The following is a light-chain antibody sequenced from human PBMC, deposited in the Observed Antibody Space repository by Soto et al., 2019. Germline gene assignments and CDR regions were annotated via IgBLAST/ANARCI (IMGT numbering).Light chain of an antibody. CDR3: QHCDTSWP. J-gene: IGKJ1*01. V-gene: IGKV1-5*01. CDR2: NAS. CDR1: RNIERW. Sequence: DIQMTQSPSTLSASVGVRVTITCRASRNIERWLAWYQQKPGKPPKLLILNASTLGSGVPSRFSGSGSGTEFTLTISGLQPDDFATYYCQHCDTSWPVGQGTKVDSK.